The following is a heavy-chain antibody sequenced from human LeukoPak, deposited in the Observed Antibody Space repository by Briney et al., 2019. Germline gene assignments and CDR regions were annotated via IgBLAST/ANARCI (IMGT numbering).Heavy chain of an antibody. D-gene: IGHD6-6*01. Sequence: ASVKVSCKASGYTFTSYGISWVRQAPGQGLEWMGWISAYNGNTNYAQKLQGRVTMTTDTSTSTAYMELRSLRSDDTAVYYCAREITYSSSSHAQYYFDYWGQGTLVTVSS. CDR1: GYTFTSYG. J-gene: IGHJ4*02. CDR3: AREITYSSSSHAQYYFDY. V-gene: IGHV1-18*01. CDR2: ISAYNGNT.